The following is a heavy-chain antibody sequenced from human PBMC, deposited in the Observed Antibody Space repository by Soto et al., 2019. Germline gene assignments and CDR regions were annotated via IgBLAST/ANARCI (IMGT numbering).Heavy chain of an antibody. Sequence: EVQLVESGGGLVQPGGSMRLSCAASGFTFSSYDMHWVRQATGKGLEWVSAIGTAGDPYYPGSVKGRFTISRENANNSLYLQINSLRAGDTAVYYCARGRYVSYPDYYYYCMDFWGQGTTVTVSS. D-gene: IGHD1-26*01. CDR1: GFTFSSYD. V-gene: IGHV3-13*05. CDR2: IGTAGDP. J-gene: IGHJ6*02. CDR3: ARGRYVSYPDYYYYCMDF.